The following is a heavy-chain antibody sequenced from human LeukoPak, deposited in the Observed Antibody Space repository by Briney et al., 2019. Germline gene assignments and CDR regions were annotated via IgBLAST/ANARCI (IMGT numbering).Heavy chain of an antibody. CDR3: AKGPGVSGSYYDY. CDR2: ISGSGGST. J-gene: IGHJ4*02. D-gene: IGHD1-26*01. V-gene: IGHV3-23*01. Sequence: GGSLRLSCAASGFTFSSYAMSWVRQAPGKGLEWVSAISGSGGSTYYTDSVKGRFTISRDNSKNTLYLQMNSLRAEDTAVYYCAKGPGVSGSYYDYWGQGTLVTVSS. CDR1: GFTFSSYA.